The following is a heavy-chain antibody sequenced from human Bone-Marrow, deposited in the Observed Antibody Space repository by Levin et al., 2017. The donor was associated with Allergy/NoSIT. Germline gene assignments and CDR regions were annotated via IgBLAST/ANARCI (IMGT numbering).Heavy chain of an antibody. D-gene: IGHD3-22*01. Sequence: GESLKISCAASGFNVSTQYMTWVRQAPGKGLEWVSVLYSGGRTHYADSVKGRFTISRDNSSNTLYLQMNSLRAEDTAVYYCARDIRSGYYDSSADDAFDIWGQGTLVTVSS. V-gene: IGHV3-66*01. CDR1: GFNVSTQY. CDR3: ARDIRSGYYDSSADDAFDI. CDR2: LYSGGRT. J-gene: IGHJ3*02.